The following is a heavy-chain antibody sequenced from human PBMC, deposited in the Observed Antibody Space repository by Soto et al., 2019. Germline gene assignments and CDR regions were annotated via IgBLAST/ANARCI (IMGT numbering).Heavy chain of an antibody. Sequence: GGSLRLSCAASGFTFDEYAMHWVRQAPGKGLEWVSGISWNSGSIGYADSVKGRFTISRDNAKNSLYMTMNSLRAEDTVLYYSAIDIYPGGDDFRRAPCPCFDPWGQGTLVTVSS. V-gene: IGHV3-9*01. CDR1: GFTFDEYA. J-gene: IGHJ5*02. CDR3: AIDIYPGGDDFRRAPCPCFDP. CDR2: ISWNSGSI. D-gene: IGHD3-3*01.